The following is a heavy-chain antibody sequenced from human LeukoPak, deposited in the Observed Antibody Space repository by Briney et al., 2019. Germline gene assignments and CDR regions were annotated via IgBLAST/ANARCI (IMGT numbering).Heavy chain of an antibody. D-gene: IGHD4-23*01. CDR2: FYYSGST. CDR3: ARVSGYGGDAYFDY. V-gene: IGHV4-31*03. CDR1: GGSIRSGGYY. Sequence: SETLSLTCTVSGGSIRSGGYYWSWIRQRPGKGLEWIGYFYYSGSTFYNPSLKSRVTISVDMSNDQFSLKLSSVTAADTAVYYCARVSGYGGDAYFDYWGQGTLVTVSS. J-gene: IGHJ4*02.